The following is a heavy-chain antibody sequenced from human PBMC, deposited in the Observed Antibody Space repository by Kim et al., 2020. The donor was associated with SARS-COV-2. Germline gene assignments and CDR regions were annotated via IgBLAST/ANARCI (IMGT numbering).Heavy chain of an antibody. V-gene: IGHV1-2*02. Sequence: GTNYAQKFQGRVTMTRDTSTSTAYMELGRLRSDDTAVYYCAVVAGTTFDYWGQGTLVTVSS. J-gene: IGHJ4*02. D-gene: IGHD6-19*01. CDR2: GT. CDR3: AVVAGTTFDY.